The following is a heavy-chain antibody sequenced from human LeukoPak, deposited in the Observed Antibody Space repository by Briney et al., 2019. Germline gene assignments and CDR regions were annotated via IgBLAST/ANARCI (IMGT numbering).Heavy chain of an antibody. Sequence: SETLSLTCTVSGDSISGFYWSWIRQPAGKGLQWIGRICTSGSTNYNPSLQSRVTMSVDRSTNEFSLTVRSVTAADTALYYCARGLPSYGDYVDYYFYMGVWGKGTTVTVSS. J-gene: IGHJ6*03. CDR3: ARGLPSYGDYVDYYFYMGV. CDR2: ICTSGST. V-gene: IGHV4-4*07. CDR1: GDSISGFY. D-gene: IGHD4-17*01.